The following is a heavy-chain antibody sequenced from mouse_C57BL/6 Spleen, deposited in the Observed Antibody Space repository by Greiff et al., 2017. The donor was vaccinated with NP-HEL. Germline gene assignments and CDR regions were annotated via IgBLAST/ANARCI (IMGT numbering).Heavy chain of an antibody. CDR3: ARQMGVNPVGHWYFDV. CDR1: GFTFSSYG. J-gene: IGHJ1*03. Sequence: EVKLVESGGDLVKPGGSLKLSCAASGFTFSSYGMSWVRQTPDKRLEWVATISSGGSYTYYPDSVKGRFTISRDNAKNTLYLQMSSLKSEDTAMYYCARQMGVNPVGHWYFDVWGTGTTVTVSS. V-gene: IGHV5-6*02. CDR2: ISSGGSYT. D-gene: IGHD1-1*01.